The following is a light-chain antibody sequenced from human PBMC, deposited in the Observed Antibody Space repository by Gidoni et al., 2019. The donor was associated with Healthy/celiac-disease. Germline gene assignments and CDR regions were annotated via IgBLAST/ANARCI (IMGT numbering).Light chain of an antibody. Sequence: QYALTQPRSVSGSPGQSGPISCTGTRSDVGGYNYVSWYQQHPGKAPNLMIDDVSKRPSGVPDRFSGSKSGNTASLTISGLQAEDEADYYCCSYAGSYPVVFGGGTKLTVL. CDR2: DVS. CDR1: RSDVGGYNY. V-gene: IGLV2-11*01. J-gene: IGLJ2*01. CDR3: CSYAGSYPVV.